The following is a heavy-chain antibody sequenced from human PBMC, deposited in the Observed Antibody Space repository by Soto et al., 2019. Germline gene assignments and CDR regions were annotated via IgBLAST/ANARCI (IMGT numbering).Heavy chain of an antibody. Sequence: SKTLSLTCVISGDSVSSKSSAWNWIRQSPSRGLEWLGRTYYRSKWYHDYALSVKSRISINPDTSKNQISLQLNSVTPEDTAVYYCTRASYSSRWYWYFGYWGQGSLVTVSS. CDR3: TRASYSSRWYWYFGY. D-gene: IGHD6-13*01. J-gene: IGHJ4*02. CDR1: GDSVSSKSSA. V-gene: IGHV6-1*01. CDR2: TYYRSKWYH.